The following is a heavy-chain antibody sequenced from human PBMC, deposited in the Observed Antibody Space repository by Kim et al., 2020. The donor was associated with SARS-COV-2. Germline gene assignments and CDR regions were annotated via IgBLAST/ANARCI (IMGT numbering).Heavy chain of an antibody. J-gene: IGHJ4*02. V-gene: IGHV7-4-1*02. D-gene: IGHD4-4*01. Sequence: TYAQGFTGRFVFSLDTSVSTAYLQISSLEAEDTVVFYCARGRAGGNSYLDSWGQGTLVTVSS. CDR3: ARGRAGGNSYLDS.